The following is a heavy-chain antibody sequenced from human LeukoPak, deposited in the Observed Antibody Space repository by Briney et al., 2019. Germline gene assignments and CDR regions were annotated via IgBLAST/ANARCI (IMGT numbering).Heavy chain of an antibody. D-gene: IGHD2-15*01. CDR2: IRYDGSNK. V-gene: IGHV3-30*02. CDR3: ARGFFPDIVVESTVDY. J-gene: IGHJ4*02. Sequence: PGGSLRLSCAASGFTFSSYGMHWVRQAPGKGLEWVAFIRYDGSNKYYADSVKGRFTISRDNSKNTLYLQMNSLRAEDTAVYYCARGFFPDIVVESTVDYWGQGTLVTVSS. CDR1: GFTFSSYG.